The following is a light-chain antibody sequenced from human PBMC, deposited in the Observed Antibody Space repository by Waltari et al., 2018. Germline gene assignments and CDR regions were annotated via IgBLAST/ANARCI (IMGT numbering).Light chain of an antibody. CDR1: NIGSKS. J-gene: IGLJ2*01. CDR3: QVWDRSSGVKVF. Sequence: SYVLAQPPSVSVAPGATASITCGGNNIGSKSVAWYQQKPGQAPVLVIYYDTARPSGIPERFSSSISENTATLTISRVEAGDEADYYCQVWDRSSGVKVFFGGGTKMTVL. V-gene: IGLV3-21*04. CDR2: YDT.